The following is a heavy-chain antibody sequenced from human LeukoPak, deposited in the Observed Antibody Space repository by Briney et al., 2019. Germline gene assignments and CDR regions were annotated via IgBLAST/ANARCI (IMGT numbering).Heavy chain of an antibody. CDR2: INQNGSEK. D-gene: IGHD3-10*01. Sequence: GGSLRLSCAACGFTFSSHWMSWVRQAPGKGLEWVANINQNGSEKYHVDSVKGRFTISRDNAKNSLYLQMNSLRAEDTAVYYCAKDPLVRGVIDYWGQGTLVTVSS. CDR3: AKDPLVRGVIDY. CDR1: GFTFSSHW. J-gene: IGHJ4*02. V-gene: IGHV3-7*03.